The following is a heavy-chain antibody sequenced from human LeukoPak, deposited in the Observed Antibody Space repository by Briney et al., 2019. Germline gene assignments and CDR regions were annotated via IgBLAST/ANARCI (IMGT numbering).Heavy chain of an antibody. D-gene: IGHD1-26*01. Sequence: ASVKVSCKASGYTFTSYGISWVRQAPGQGLEWMGWISAYNGNTNYAQKLQGRVTMTTDTSTSTAYMELRRLRSDDTAVYYCARTASGSYAPGVFDYWGQGTLVTVSS. CDR3: ARTASGSYAPGVFDY. CDR2: ISAYNGNT. J-gene: IGHJ4*02. CDR1: GYTFTSYG. V-gene: IGHV1-18*01.